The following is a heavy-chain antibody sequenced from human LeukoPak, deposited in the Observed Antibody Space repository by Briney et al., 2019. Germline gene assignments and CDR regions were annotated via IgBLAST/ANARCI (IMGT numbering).Heavy chain of an antibody. CDR1: GGSISNYY. V-gene: IGHV4-59*01. CDR2: IYYSGST. CDR3: ARDHYTSSLVWDY. Sequence: SETLSLTCTVSGGSISNYYWSWIRQPPGKGLEWIGYIYYSGSTNYNPSLRSRVTISVDTSKNQFSLKLRSVTAADTALYYCARDHYTSSLVWDYWGQGTLVTVCS. D-gene: IGHD6-13*01. J-gene: IGHJ4*02.